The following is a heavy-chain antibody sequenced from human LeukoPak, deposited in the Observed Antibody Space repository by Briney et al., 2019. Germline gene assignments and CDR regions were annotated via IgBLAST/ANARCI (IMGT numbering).Heavy chain of an antibody. Sequence: SQTLSLTCTVSGGSISTYYWSWIRQPPGKGLEWIGYIYYSGSTNYNPSLKSRVTISVDTSKKQFSLKLSSVTAADTAVYYCAREYYYDSSGYYPPHAFDIWGQGTMVTVSS. CDR2: IYYSGST. CDR3: AREYYYDSSGYYPPHAFDI. V-gene: IGHV4-59*01. J-gene: IGHJ3*02. D-gene: IGHD3-22*01. CDR1: GGSISTYY.